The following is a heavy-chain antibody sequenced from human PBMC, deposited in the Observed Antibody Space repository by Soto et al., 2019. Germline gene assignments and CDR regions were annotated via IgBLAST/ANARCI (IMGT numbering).Heavy chain of an antibody. V-gene: IGHV3-23*01. CDR1: GFTFSDYA. CDR2: ISGRGGNT. D-gene: IGHD3-10*01. Sequence: EVQLLESGGGLVQPGGSLRLSCAASGFTFSDYAMSWVRQSPGKGLQWVSAISGRGGNTYYLDSVKGRFIIYRDNSKNTLSLQMTSLRAEDTSVYYCAKDLTGMGAFDMWGHGTMVTVSS. J-gene: IGHJ3*02. CDR3: AKDLTGMGAFDM.